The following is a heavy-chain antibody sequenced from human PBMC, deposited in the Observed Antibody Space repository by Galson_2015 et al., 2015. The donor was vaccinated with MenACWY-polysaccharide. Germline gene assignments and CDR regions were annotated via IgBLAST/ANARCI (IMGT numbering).Heavy chain of an antibody. D-gene: IGHD3-3*01. V-gene: IGHV1-69*13. CDR1: GGTFSSYA. CDR3: ARTTTYYDFWSGSPPFPFDP. Sequence: SVKVSCKASGGTFSSYAISWVRQAPGQGLEWMGGIIPIFGTANYAQKFQGRVTITADESTSTAYMELSSLRSEDTAVYYCARTTTYYDFWSGSPPFPFDPWGQGTLVTVSS. CDR2: IIPIFGTA. J-gene: IGHJ5*02.